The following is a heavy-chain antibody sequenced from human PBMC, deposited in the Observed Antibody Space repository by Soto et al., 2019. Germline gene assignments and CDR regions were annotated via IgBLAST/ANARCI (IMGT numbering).Heavy chain of an antibody. CDR2: ISVNGGSA. CDR3: AREDCSGGSCLFDF. Sequence: GGSLSLSCGASGVTFSNYGRHWVRRAPGKGLEYVSGISVNGGSAYYANSVKGRLIISRDNSKNTLYLHMGSLSADDMAVYYCAREDCSGGSCLFDFWGQGTLVTVSS. J-gene: IGHJ4*02. CDR1: GVTFSNYG. V-gene: IGHV3-64*01. D-gene: IGHD2-15*01.